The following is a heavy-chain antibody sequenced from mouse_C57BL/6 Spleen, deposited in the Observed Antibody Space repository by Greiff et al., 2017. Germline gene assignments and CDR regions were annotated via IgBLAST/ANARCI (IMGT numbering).Heavy chain of an antibody. V-gene: IGHV2-2*01. Sequence: VMLVESGPGLVQPSQSLSITCTVSGFSLTSYGVHWVRQSPGKGLEWLGVIWSGGSPDYNAAFISRLSISKDNSKSQVFVKMNSLQADDTAIYYCARALYGNYDYWGQGTTLTVSS. J-gene: IGHJ2*01. CDR2: IWSGGSP. D-gene: IGHD2-1*01. CDR3: ARALYGNYDY. CDR1: GFSLTSYG.